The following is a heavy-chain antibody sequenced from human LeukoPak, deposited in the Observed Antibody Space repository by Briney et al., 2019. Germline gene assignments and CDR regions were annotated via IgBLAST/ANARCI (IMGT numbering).Heavy chain of an antibody. CDR1: GFTFNNYA. Sequence: GGSLRLSCVASGFTFNNYAISWVRQAPGKGLEWVSAISATSGSTYYADSVKGRFTISRDNSENTLYLQMNSLRVEDTAVYYCARDPQPDYYGSGSYSYVDYWGQGTLVTVSS. D-gene: IGHD3-10*01. J-gene: IGHJ4*02. CDR3: ARDPQPDYYGSGSYSYVDY. V-gene: IGHV3-23*01. CDR2: ISATSGST.